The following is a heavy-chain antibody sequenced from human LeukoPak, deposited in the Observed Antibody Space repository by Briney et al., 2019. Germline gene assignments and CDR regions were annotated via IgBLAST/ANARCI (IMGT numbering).Heavy chain of an antibody. CDR1: GFTFSTYW. Sequence: GGSLRLSCAASGFTFSTYWMSWVRQAPGKGLEWVSCISSSTSYIYYADSVKGRFTISRDNAKNSLYLEMTSLGAEDTTVYYCVSGYDPFGDYWGQGTLVTVSS. J-gene: IGHJ4*02. V-gene: IGHV3-21*01. D-gene: IGHD5-12*01. CDR3: VSGYDPFGDY. CDR2: ISSSTSYI.